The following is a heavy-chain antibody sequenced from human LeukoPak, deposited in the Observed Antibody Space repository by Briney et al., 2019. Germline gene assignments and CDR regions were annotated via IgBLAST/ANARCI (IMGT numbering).Heavy chain of an antibody. CDR2: IYHSGST. J-gene: IGHJ4*02. D-gene: IGHD3-16*02. Sequence: PSETLSLTRAVSGGSISSGGYSWSWIRQPPGKGLEWIGYIYHSGSTYYNPSLKSRVTISVDRSKNQFSLKLSSVTAADTAVYYCARGRMITFGGVIVTLFDYWGQGTLVTVSS. V-gene: IGHV4-30-2*01. CDR1: GGSISSGGYS. CDR3: ARGRMITFGGVIVTLFDY.